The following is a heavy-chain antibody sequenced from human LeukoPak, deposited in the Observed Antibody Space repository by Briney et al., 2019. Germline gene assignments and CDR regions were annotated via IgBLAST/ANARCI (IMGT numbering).Heavy chain of an antibody. D-gene: IGHD5-24*01. J-gene: IGHJ4*02. Sequence: GGSLRLSCAASGFTFSSYEMNWVRQAPGKGLEWVSYISSSGSTIYYADSVKGRFTISRDDAKNSLYLQMNSLRAEDTAGYYCASGWPPHFDYWGQGTLVTVSS. CDR3: ASGWPPHFDY. CDR1: GFTFSSYE. CDR2: ISSSGSTI. V-gene: IGHV3-48*03.